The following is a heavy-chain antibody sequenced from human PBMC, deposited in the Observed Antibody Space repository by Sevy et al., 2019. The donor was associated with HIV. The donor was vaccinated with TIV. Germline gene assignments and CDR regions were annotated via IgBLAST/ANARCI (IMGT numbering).Heavy chain of an antibody. CDR1: GGTFSSYA. J-gene: IGHJ3*02. Sequence: ASVKVFCKASGGTFSSYAISWVRQAPGQGLEWMGGIIPIFGTANYAQKFQGRVTITADKSTSTAYMELSSLRSEDTAVYYCARGGGYCSSTSCYDAFDIWGQGTMVTVSS. V-gene: IGHV1-69*06. CDR2: IIPIFGTA. D-gene: IGHD2-2*01. CDR3: ARGGGYCSSTSCYDAFDI.